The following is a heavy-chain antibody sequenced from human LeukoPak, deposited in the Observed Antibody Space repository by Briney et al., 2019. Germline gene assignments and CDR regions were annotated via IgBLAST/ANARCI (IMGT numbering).Heavy chain of an antibody. CDR1: GFTFSSYG. D-gene: IGHD3-10*01. J-gene: IGHJ3*02. V-gene: IGHV3-30*02. Sequence: GGSLRLSCAASGFTFSSYGMHWVRQAPGKGLEWVSFIRYDGSNTYYADSVKGRFTISRDNSKNTLYLKMNSLRAEDTAVYYCAKDPEGLLWFGEPSAAGAFDIWGQGTMVTVSS. CDR2: IRYDGSNT. CDR3: AKDPEGLLWFGEPSAAGAFDI.